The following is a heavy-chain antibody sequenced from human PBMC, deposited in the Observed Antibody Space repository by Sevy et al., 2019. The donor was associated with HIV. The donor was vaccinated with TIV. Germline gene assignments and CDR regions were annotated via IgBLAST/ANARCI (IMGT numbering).Heavy chain of an antibody. CDR1: GGSFNGGSFSGYY. V-gene: IGHV4-34*01. D-gene: IGHD6-13*01. Sequence: SETLSLTCAVYGGSFNGGSFSGYYWSWIRQPPGKGLEWIGHINHSGGTNYNPSLKSRLTISIDTSKNQFSLKLSSVTAADTSIYYCAISINVFHSSSWYPATFDIWGQGTMVTVSS. CDR2: INHSGGT. CDR3: AISINVFHSSSWYPATFDI. J-gene: IGHJ3*02.